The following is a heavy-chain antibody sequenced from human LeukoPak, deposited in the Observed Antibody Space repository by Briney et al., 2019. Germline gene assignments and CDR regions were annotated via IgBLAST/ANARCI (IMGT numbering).Heavy chain of an antibody. Sequence: SETLSLTCTVSGGSISSYYWSWIRQPPGKGLEWIGYIYYSGSTNYNPSLKSRVTISVDTSKIQFSLKLSSVTAADTAVYYCARVGRFLEWSERHFDYWGQGTLVTVSS. D-gene: IGHD3-3*01. CDR1: GGSISSYY. CDR3: ARVGRFLEWSERHFDY. V-gene: IGHV4-59*01. J-gene: IGHJ4*02. CDR2: IYYSGST.